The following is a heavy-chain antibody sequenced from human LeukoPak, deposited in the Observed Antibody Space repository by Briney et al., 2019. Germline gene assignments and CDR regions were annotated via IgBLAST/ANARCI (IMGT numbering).Heavy chain of an antibody. CDR3: ARDWRYGSGSYPNAEYFQH. Sequence: AASVKVSCKASGGTFSSYAISWVRQAPGQGLEWVGRIIPILGIANYAQKLQGRVTMTTDTSTSTAYMELRSLRSDDTAVYYCARDWRYGSGSYPNAEYFQHWGQGTLVTVSS. V-gene: IGHV1-69*04. D-gene: IGHD3-10*01. CDR2: IIPILGIA. CDR1: GGTFSSYA. J-gene: IGHJ1*01.